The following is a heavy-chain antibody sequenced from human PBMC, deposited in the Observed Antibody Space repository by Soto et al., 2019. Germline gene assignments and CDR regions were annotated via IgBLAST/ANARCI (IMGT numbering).Heavy chain of an antibody. CDR2: VSFDGKVT. D-gene: IGHD3-10*01. CDR1: GFTFNSLS. Sequence: PGGSLRLSCTGSGFTFNSLSLHWVRQGPDKGLEWVAVVSFDGKVTYYADSVKGRFTVSRDISKNTIYLQANSLRPEDTAVYYCAREPYNDSQYFHYWGQGTPVTVSS. J-gene: IGHJ4*02. CDR3: AREPYNDSQYFHY. V-gene: IGHV3-30*04.